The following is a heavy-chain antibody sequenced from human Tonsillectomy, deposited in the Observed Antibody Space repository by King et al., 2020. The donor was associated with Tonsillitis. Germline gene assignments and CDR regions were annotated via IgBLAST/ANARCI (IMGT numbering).Heavy chain of an antibody. D-gene: IGHD3-3*02. Sequence: QLQESGPGLVKPSETLSLTCTISGGSIITETYYWGWIRQPPGKGLEWMGTIYHTANAYYNPSLRTRVTISVDSSKNQFSLELSSVTAADTAVYYCARGKHFGDWFAHWGQGTLVTVSS. CDR1: GGSIITETYY. CDR3: ARGKHFGDWFAH. V-gene: IGHV4-39*01. J-gene: IGHJ5*02. CDR2: IYHTANA.